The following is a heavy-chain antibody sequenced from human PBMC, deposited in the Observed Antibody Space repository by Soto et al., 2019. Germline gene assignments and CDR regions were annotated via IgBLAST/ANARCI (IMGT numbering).Heavy chain of an antibody. Sequence: WASVKVSCKASGYTFTGYYMHWVRQAPGQGLEWMGWINPNSGGTNYAQKFQGWVTMTRDTSISTAYMELSRLRSDDTAVYYCARAAGDYYYYYGMDVWGQGTTVTVSS. D-gene: IGHD3-10*01. J-gene: IGHJ6*02. V-gene: IGHV1-2*04. CDR1: GYTFTGYY. CDR2: INPNSGGT. CDR3: ARAAGDYYYYYGMDV.